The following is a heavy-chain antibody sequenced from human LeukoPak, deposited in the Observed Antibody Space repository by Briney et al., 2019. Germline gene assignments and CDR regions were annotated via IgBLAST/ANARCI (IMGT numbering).Heavy chain of an antibody. CDR3: ARASNRNSINFDY. V-gene: IGHV3-74*01. J-gene: IGHJ4*02. CDR1: GFTFSSYW. D-gene: IGHD1-7*01. Sequence: GSLRLSCAVSGFTFSSYWMHWVRQAPGKGLVWVSRLNSDGSSTSYADSVKGRFTISRDNAETTLHLQMNNLSAEDTAVYYCARASNRNSINFDYWGQGALVTVSS. CDR2: LNSDGSST.